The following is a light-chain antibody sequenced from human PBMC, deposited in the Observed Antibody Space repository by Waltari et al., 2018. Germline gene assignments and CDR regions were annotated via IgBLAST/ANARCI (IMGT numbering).Light chain of an antibody. CDR1: TSNIGTNT. V-gene: IGLV1-44*01. CDR3: ATWDDSLSGRV. J-gene: IGLJ3*02. Sequence: SVLTQPPSTSGTPGQTVTISCSGSTSNIGTNTVPWYQLLPGTAPKTVIFATYPRPSGVPDRFSASKSVTSASLVISGLQSEDEADYFCATWDDSLSGRVFGGGTKVTVL. CDR2: ATY.